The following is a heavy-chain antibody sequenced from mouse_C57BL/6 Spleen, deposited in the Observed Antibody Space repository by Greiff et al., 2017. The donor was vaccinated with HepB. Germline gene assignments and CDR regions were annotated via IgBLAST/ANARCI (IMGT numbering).Heavy chain of an antibody. CDR1: GYTFTDYE. CDR3: TSTPPYGYDGGYAMDY. CDR2: LDPETGGT. D-gene: IGHD2-2*01. Sequence: VQLQQSGAELVRPGASVTLSCKASGYTFTDYEMHWVKQTPVHGLEWIGALDPETGGTAYNQKFKGKAILTADKSSSTAYMELRSLTSEDSAVYYCTSTPPYGYDGGYAMDYWGQGTSVTVSS. J-gene: IGHJ4*01. V-gene: IGHV1-15*01.